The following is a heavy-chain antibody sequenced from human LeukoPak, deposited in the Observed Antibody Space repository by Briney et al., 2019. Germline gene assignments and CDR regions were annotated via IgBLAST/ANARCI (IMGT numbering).Heavy chain of an antibody. Sequence: QPEGSLRLSCAASGFTFRTYAMSWVRQAPGKGLEWVSVISGSGGSTYYADSVKGRFTISRDNSKNTLYLQMNSLRAEDTAVYYCAKGLSGTYYLSDYWGQGTLVTVSS. CDR3: AKGLSGTYYLSDY. CDR2: ISGSGGST. V-gene: IGHV3-23*01. D-gene: IGHD1-26*01. CDR1: GFTFRTYA. J-gene: IGHJ4*02.